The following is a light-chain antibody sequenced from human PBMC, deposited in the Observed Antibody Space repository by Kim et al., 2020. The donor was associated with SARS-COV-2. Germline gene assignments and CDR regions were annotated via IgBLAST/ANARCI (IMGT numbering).Light chain of an antibody. CDR1: QSVSNY. CDR2: ATS. J-gene: IGKJ2*01. CDR3: QQSYTTPPT. V-gene: IGKV1-39*01. Sequence: DIQMTQSPSSLSASVGDRVTLTCRASQSVSNYLNWYQQKPEKAPSLLIYATSILHIGVPSRFSGSGSGTDFTLTISSLQPEDFATYYCQQSYTTPPTFGQGTKLEI.